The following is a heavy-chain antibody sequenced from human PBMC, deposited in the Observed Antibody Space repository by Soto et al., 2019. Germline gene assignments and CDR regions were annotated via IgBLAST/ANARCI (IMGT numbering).Heavy chain of an antibody. V-gene: IGHV3-30*04. CDR1: GFTFRSYV. Sequence: QVQLVESGGGVVQPGTSLRVSCVGSGFTFRSYVLHWVRQAPGKGLEWVALTSYDGSDKYYGDSGRGRFTISRDNSRNTVNLQMDSLRLGDTALYSCARWGTTGGLDVWGQGTLVSVSS. CDR3: ARWGTTGGLDV. J-gene: IGHJ1*01. CDR2: TSYDGSDK. D-gene: IGHD3-16*01.